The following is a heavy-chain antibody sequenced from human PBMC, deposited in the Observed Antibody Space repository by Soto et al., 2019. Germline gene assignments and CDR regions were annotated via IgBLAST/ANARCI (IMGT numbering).Heavy chain of an antibody. Sequence: ASVKVSFKASGYTFTGYYMHWVRQAPGQGLEWMGWINPNSGGTNYAQKFQGWVTMTRDTSISTAYMELSRLRSDDTAVYYCARDGGVSRYYYYGMDGWGQGTTVT. D-gene: IGHD2-8*02. CDR1: GYTFTGYY. CDR3: ARDGGVSRYYYYGMDG. V-gene: IGHV1-2*04. CDR2: INPNSGGT. J-gene: IGHJ6*02.